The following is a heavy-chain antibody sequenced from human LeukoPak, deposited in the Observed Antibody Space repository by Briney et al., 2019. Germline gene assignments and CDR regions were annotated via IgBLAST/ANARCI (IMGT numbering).Heavy chain of an antibody. J-gene: IGHJ4*02. CDR3: ARGGSLIVVVPAAIPDY. CDR2: INPNSGGT. Sequence: ASVKVCCKASGYTFTGYYMHWVRQAPGQGLGWMGWINPNSGGTNYAQKFQGRVTMTRDTSISTAYMELSRLRSDDTAVYYCARGGSLIVVVPAAIPDYWGQGTLVTVSS. D-gene: IGHD2-2*01. V-gene: IGHV1-2*02. CDR1: GYTFTGYY.